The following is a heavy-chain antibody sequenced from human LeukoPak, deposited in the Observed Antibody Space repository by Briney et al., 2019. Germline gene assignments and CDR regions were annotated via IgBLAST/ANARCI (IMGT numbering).Heavy chain of an antibody. CDR3: ARAYDSGGYPSDY. V-gene: IGHV1-18*01. J-gene: IGHJ4*02. D-gene: IGHD3-22*01. Sequence: ASVTVSFTASGGTFSIYAISWVRQAPGQGLEWMGWISGYNGNTNYAQKLQGRVTMTTDTSTSTAYMELRSLRSDDTAVYYCARAYDSGGYPSDYWGQGTLVTVSS. CDR2: ISGYNGNT. CDR1: GGTFSIYA.